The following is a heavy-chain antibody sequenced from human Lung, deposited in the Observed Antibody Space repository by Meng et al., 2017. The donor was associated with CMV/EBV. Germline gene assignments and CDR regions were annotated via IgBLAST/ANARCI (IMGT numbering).Heavy chain of an antibody. CDR2: IRSKAFGGTT. CDR3: ARGTYISGWYYYYYYYAMDV. CDR1: GFTFSNST. J-gene: IGHJ6*02. D-gene: IGHD6-19*01. V-gene: IGHV3-49*04. Sequence: GGSLRLXCTASGFTFSNSTMSWVRQAPGKGLEWVGFIRSKAFGGTTEYAASEKGRFTISRDDSKGIACLQMNSLKVEDTAVYYCARGTYISGWYYYYYYYAMDVWGQGXTVTASS.